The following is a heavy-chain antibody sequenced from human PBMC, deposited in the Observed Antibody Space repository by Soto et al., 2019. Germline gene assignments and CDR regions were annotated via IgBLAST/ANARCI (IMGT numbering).Heavy chain of an antibody. V-gene: IGHV3-23*01. CDR2: ISGRGEKT. Sequence: EVQLLQSGGGLVQPGGSLRLSCAASGFTFGTYAMSWVRQAPGKGLEWVSIISGRGEKTYYAESVKGRFSISRDNSKYTLYLQLNSLRVDDTARYYCARPERSNSGGNGPDYWGQGILVTVSS. J-gene: IGHJ4*02. CDR1: GFTFGTYA. CDR3: ARPERSNSGGNGPDY. D-gene: IGHD1-26*01.